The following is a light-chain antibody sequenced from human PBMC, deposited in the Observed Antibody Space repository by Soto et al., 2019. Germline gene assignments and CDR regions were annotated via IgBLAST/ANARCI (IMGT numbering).Light chain of an antibody. CDR3: CSFAGSPSHYV. J-gene: IGLJ1*01. Sequence: QSVLTQPPSVSGCPGQSITISCTGTSSDVGAYNHVSWYQQHPGKAPKLIIYDVTKRPSGVPDRFSGSKAGDTASLTISGLQAEDEADYYCCSFAGSPSHYVFGTGTKVTVL. CDR2: DVT. CDR1: SSDVGAYNH. V-gene: IGLV2-11*01.